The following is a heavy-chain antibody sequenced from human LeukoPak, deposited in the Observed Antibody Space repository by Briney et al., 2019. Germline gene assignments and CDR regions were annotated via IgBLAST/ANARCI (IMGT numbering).Heavy chain of an antibody. CDR1: GFTFSSYG. CDR3: ARALITMVRGVIISTDFDY. D-gene: IGHD3-10*01. J-gene: IGHJ4*02. CDR2: IRYDGSNK. V-gene: IGHV3-30*02. Sequence: GGSLRLSCAASGFTFSSYGMHWVRQAPGKGLEWVAFIRYDGSNKYYADSVKGRFTISRDNSKNTLYLQMNSLRSEDTAVYYCARALITMVRGVIISTDFDYWGQGTLVTVSS.